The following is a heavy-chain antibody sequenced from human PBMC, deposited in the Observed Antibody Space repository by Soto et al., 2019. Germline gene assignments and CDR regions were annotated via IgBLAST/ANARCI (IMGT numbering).Heavy chain of an antibody. V-gene: IGHV3-7*01. D-gene: IGHD3-16*01. CDR3: ARDYINGGKFDY. CDR2: IKQDGSQN. Sequence: EVQLVESGGGLVQPGGSLRLSCAASGFTFSNYWMSWVRQAPGKGLEWVANIKQDGSQNYYVDSVKGRFTTSRDNTKNSFYLQMNSLSAEDTAVYYCARDYINGGKFDYLGRGTVVTASS. CDR1: GFTFSNYW. J-gene: IGHJ4*02.